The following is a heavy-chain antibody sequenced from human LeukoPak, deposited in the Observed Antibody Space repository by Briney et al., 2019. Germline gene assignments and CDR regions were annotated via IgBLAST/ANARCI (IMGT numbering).Heavy chain of an antibody. CDR2: IRYDESNK. V-gene: IGHV3-30*02. Sequence: GESLRLSCAASGFTFSSLGMHCVRQAPDKGLECVAFIRYDESNKYYADSVKGRFPISRDNYKNTLYLQMNRLRAEDTAVYYCAKFVVPAATHHPALDPVDIWGQGTMVTISS. J-gene: IGHJ3*02. D-gene: IGHD2-2*01. CDR3: AKFVVPAATHHPALDPVDI. CDR1: GFTFSSLG.